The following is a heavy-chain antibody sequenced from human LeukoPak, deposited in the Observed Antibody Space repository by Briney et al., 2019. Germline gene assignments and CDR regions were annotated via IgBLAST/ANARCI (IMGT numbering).Heavy chain of an antibody. J-gene: IGHJ4*02. V-gene: IGHV5-51*04. CDR3: TRSRDSSGYYYLI. D-gene: IGHD3-22*01. CDR2: IYPDDSDN. Sequence: GESLKISCEAPGYTFTNYWITGVRQMHGRGLEWIGIIYPDDSDNKYKPSFQGEPTISADKPISTSILQWSSLKPATTAMFYVTRSRDSSGYYYLIWGQGTLVTVSS. CDR1: GYTFTNYW.